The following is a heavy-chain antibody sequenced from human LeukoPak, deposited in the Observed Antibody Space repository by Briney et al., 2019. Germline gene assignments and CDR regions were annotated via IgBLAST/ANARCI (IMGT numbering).Heavy chain of an antibody. V-gene: IGHV3-23*01. CDR3: AKEEGAAAGHSAIDY. D-gene: IGHD6-13*01. J-gene: IGHJ4*02. CDR1: GFTFSNHA. CDR2: ISGSGGST. Sequence: GGSLRLSXAASGFTFSNHAMTWVRQAPRKGLEWVSGISGSGGSTFYADSVKGRFTISRDNSKNTLYLQMNSLRADDTAVYHCAKEEGAAAGHSAIDYWGQGTLVTVSS.